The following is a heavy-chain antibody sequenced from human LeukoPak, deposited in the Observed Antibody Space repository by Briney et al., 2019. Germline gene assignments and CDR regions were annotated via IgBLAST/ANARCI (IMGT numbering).Heavy chain of an antibody. CDR3: VKDNRYYYGMDV. Sequence: GGSLRLSCAASGFTFNDYAMHWVRQVPGKGLEWVSGISWNSGSIGYADSVKGRFTISRGNAKNSLYLQMNSLRGEDTALYYCVKDNRYYYGMDVWGQGTTVTVSS. J-gene: IGHJ6*02. CDR2: ISWNSGSI. V-gene: IGHV3-9*01. CDR1: GFTFNDYA.